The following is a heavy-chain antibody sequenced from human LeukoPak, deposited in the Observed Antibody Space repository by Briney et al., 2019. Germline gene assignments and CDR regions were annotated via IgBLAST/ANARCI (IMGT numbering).Heavy chain of an antibody. CDR3: AKDKGPSIAAAGNNWFDP. CDR2: ISWNSGSI. J-gene: IGHJ5*02. Sequence: HPGGSLRLSCAASGFTFDDYAMHWVRQAPGKGLEWVSGISWNSGSIGYADSVKGLFTISRDNAKNSLYLQMNSLRAEDTALYYCAKDKGPSIAAAGNNWFDPWGQGTLVTVSS. CDR1: GFTFDDYA. D-gene: IGHD6-13*01. V-gene: IGHV3-9*01.